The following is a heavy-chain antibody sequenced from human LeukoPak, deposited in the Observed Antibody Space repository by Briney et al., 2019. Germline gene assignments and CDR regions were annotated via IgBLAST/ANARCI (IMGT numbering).Heavy chain of an antibody. CDR1: GFTFSSYA. V-gene: IGHV3-21*01. CDR3: ARSDRADDAFDI. Sequence: GGSLRLSCAASGFTFSSYAMGWVRQAPGKGLEWISFISITSSYIYYADSVKGRFTISRDNAKNSLYLQMDSLRAEDTALYYCARSDRADDAFDIWGQGTMVTVSS. D-gene: IGHD6-13*01. CDR2: ISITSSYI. J-gene: IGHJ3*02.